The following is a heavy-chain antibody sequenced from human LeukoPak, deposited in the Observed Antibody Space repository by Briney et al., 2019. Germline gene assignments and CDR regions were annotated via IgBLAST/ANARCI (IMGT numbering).Heavy chain of an antibody. J-gene: IGHJ5*02. Sequence: SETLSLTCTVSGGSISSYYWSWIRQPPGKGLEWIGSIHYSGSTYYNPSLKSRVTISIDTSKNQFSLKLSSVTAADTAVYYCARDRHLGLNWFDPWGQGTLVTVSS. CDR3: ARDRHLGLNWFDP. CDR1: GGSISSYY. V-gene: IGHV4-59*01. D-gene: IGHD7-27*01. CDR2: IHYSGST.